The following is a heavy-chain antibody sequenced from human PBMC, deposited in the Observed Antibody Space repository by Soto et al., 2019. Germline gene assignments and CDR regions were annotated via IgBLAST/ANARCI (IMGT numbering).Heavy chain of an antibody. CDR3: ARHPSFSEWQENNWFDP. CDR2: IYYSGST. CDR1: GGSISSSSYY. D-gene: IGHD3-3*02. V-gene: IGHV4-39*01. Sequence: SETLSLTCTVSGGSISSSSYYWGWIRQPPGKGLEWIGSIYYSGSTYYNPSLKSRVTISVDTSKNQFSLKLSSVTAADTAVYYCARHPSFSEWQENNWFDPWGQGTLVTVSS. J-gene: IGHJ5*02.